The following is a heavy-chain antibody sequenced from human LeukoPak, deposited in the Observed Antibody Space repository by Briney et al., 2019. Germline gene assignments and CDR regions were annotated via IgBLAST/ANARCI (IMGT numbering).Heavy chain of an antibody. J-gene: IGHJ6*03. CDR3: ARSSTVAYYYYYYMDV. D-gene: IGHD4-23*01. V-gene: IGHV4-59*01. Sequence: SETLSLTCTVSGGSISSYYWSWIRQPPGKGLEWIGYTYYSGSTNYNPSLKSRVTISVDTSKNQFSLKLSSVTAADTAVYYCARSSTVAYYYYYYMDVWGKGTTVTVSS. CDR2: TYYSGST. CDR1: GGSISSYY.